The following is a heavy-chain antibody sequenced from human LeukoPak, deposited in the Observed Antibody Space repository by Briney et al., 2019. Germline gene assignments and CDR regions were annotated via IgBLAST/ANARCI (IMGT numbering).Heavy chain of an antibody. CDR2: INPNSGGT. V-gene: IGHV1-2*02. CDR3: AKDSWKWELPNDAFDI. J-gene: IGHJ3*02. Sequence: ASVKVSCKASGYTFTGYYMHWVRQAPGQGLEWMGWINPNSGGTNYAQKFQGRVTMTRDTSISTAYMELSRLRSEDTAVYYCAKDSWKWELPNDAFDIWGQGTMVTVSS. CDR1: GYTFTGYY. D-gene: IGHD1-26*01.